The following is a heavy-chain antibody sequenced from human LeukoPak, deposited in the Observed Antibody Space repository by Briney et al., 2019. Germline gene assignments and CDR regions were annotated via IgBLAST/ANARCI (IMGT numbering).Heavy chain of an antibody. J-gene: IGHJ5*02. CDR2: IYYSGST. CDR3: ARMTTSNCFDP. V-gene: IGHV4-39*01. Sequence: PSETLSLTCTVSGGSISSTSYYWGWIRQPPGKGLEWIGNIYYSGSTYYNPSPKSRLTFSVDTSKNQFSLKLSSVTAADTAIYYCARMTTSNCFDPWGQGTLVTVSS. CDR1: GGSISSTSYY. D-gene: IGHD1-1*01.